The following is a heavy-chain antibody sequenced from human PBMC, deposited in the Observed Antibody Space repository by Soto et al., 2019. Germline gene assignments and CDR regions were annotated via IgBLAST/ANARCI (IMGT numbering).Heavy chain of an antibody. V-gene: IGHV3-23*01. CDR3: AKEGCSGGSCYWNYGLDV. J-gene: IGHJ6*02. Sequence: GGSLRLSCAASGFTFSSYSISWVRQAPGKGLEWVSAISGSGGSTYYADSVKGQFTISRDNSKNTVYLQMNTLRAEDTAKYYCAKEGCSGGSCYWNYGLDVWGQGTTVTVSS. D-gene: IGHD2-15*01. CDR1: GFTFSSYS. CDR2: ISGSGGST.